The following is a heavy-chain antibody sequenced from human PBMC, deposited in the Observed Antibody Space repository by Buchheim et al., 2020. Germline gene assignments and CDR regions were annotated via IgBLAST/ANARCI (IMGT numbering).Heavy chain of an antibody. CDR2: IKQDGSEK. CDR1: GFTFSSYW. V-gene: IGHV3-7*01. Sequence: EVQLVESGGGLVQPGGSLRLSCAASGFTFSSYWMSWVRQAPGKGLEWVANIKQDGSEKYYVDSVKGRFTISRDNAKNSLYLQMNSLRAEDTAVYYCARDYYYDSSGYYRHYYMDVWGKGTT. CDR3: ARDYYYDSSGYYRHYYMDV. D-gene: IGHD3-22*01. J-gene: IGHJ6*03.